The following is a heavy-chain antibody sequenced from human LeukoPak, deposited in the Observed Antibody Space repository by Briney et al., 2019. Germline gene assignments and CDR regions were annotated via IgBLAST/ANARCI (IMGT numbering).Heavy chain of an antibody. CDR2: IYHNGDT. CDR3: VRGEDRSGYRTDC. Sequence: SETLSLTCSVSDYSISSGFFWGWVRQSLGKGLEWIGNIYHNGDTYYHPSLKSRVTKSVDTSKNQFSLRLGSVTAADTAIYYCVRGEDRSGYRTDCWGQGTLVTVSS. D-gene: IGHD3-3*01. CDR1: DYSISSGFF. V-gene: IGHV4-38-2*02. J-gene: IGHJ4*02.